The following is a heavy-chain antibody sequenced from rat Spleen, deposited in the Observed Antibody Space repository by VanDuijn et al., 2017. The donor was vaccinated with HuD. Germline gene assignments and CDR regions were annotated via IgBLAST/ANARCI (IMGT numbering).Heavy chain of an antibody. V-gene: IGHV5-25*01. J-gene: IGHJ3*01. CDR3: ARLWLRRVHNWFAY. D-gene: IGHD1-11*01. CDR1: GFTFSNYY. CDR2: ISTAGSNT. Sequence: EVQLVESGGGLVQPGRSLKLSCAASGFTFSNYYMVWVRQAPTEGLEWVAYISTAGSNTYYRDSVKGRFTISRDNAKSTLYLQMDSLRSEDTATYYCARLWLRRVHNWFAYWGQGTLVTVSS.